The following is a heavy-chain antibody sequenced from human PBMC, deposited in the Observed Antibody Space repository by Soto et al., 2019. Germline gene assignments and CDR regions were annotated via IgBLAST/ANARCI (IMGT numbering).Heavy chain of an antibody. J-gene: IGHJ6*02. D-gene: IGHD6-25*01. Sequence: GGSLRLCSAASGVTVSSYAVSWVRKAPGKGLEWVSAISGSGGSTYYADSVKGRFTISRDNSKNTLYLQMNSLRAEDTAVYYCAKVFRRLYYSSGMDVWGQGTTVTVSS. V-gene: IGHV3-23*01. CDR1: GVTVSSYA. CDR3: AKVFRRLYYSSGMDV. CDR2: ISGSGGST.